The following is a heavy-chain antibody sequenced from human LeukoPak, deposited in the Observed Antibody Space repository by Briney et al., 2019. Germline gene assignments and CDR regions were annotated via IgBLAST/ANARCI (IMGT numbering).Heavy chain of an antibody. Sequence: AGSLRLSCAASKFTFSRYSMSWVRQAPGKGLKWVSYISSTASSIYYADSVKGRFTISRDNAKNSLYLQMNSLRAEDTAVYYCARAATYHGGDWFDPWGQGTLVTVSS. V-gene: IGHV3-48*04. D-gene: IGHD4-23*01. CDR1: KFTFSRYS. CDR2: ISSTASSI. J-gene: IGHJ5*02. CDR3: ARAATYHGGDWFDP.